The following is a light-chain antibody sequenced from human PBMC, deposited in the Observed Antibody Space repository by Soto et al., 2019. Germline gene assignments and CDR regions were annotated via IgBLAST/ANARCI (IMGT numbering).Light chain of an antibody. CDR2: AAS. V-gene: IGKV1-39*01. CDR3: QHSYSTRWT. CDR1: QSISSY. Sequence: DIQMTQSPSSLSASVGDRVTITCRASQSISSYLNWYQQKPGKAPKLLIYAASSLQSGVLSRFSGSGSGTDFTLTITSLQPEDFATYYCQHSYSTRWTFGQGTKVEIK. J-gene: IGKJ1*01.